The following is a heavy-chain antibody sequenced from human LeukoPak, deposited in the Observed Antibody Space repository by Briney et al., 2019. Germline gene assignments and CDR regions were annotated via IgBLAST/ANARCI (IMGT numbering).Heavy chain of an antibody. CDR1: GGSINSNNYF. CDR3: ASRYFCSSTSCYTFDY. D-gene: IGHD2-2*02. Sequence: SETLSLTCTVSGGSINSNNYFWGWFRQPPGKGLEWIGEINHSGSTNYNPSLKSRVTISVDTSKNQFSLKLNSVTAADTAVYYCASRYFCSSTSCYTFDYWGQGTLVTVSS. J-gene: IGHJ4*02. CDR2: INHSGST. V-gene: IGHV4-39*07.